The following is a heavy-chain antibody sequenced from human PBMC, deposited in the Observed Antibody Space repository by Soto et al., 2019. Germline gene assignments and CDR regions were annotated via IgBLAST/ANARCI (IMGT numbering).Heavy chain of an antibody. CDR3: ARSSTSANYFDY. Sequence: QVQLQESGPGLVKPSQTLSLTCTVSGGSISSGGYYWSRLRQHPGQGLEWIGYIYYSGSTYYNPSLKTRVTIAVDTSNNQFSLKLSFVTAADTAVNYCARSSTSANYFDYWGQGTLVTVSS. CDR2: IYYSGST. V-gene: IGHV4-31*03. D-gene: IGHD2-2*01. CDR1: GGSISSGGYY. J-gene: IGHJ4*02.